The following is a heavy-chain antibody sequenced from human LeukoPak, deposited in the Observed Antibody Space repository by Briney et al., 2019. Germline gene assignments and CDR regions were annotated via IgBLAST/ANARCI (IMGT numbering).Heavy chain of an antibody. J-gene: IGHJ4*02. CDR3: ARAERGYSYPRGVDY. V-gene: IGHV3-21*01. CDR2: ISSSSSYI. D-gene: IGHD5-18*01. CDR1: GFTFSSYN. Sequence: GGSLRLSCAASGFTFSSYNMNWVRQAPGKGLEWVSSISSSSSYIYYADSVKGRFTIYRDNAKNSLYLQMTRLRAEDTAVYYCARAERGYSYPRGVDYWGQGTLVTVSS.